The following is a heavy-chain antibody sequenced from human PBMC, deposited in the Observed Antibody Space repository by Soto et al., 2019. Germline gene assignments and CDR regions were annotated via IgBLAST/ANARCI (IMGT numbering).Heavy chain of an antibody. D-gene: IGHD3-16*01. J-gene: IGHJ4*02. CDR2: ISGSGGST. V-gene: IGHV3-23*01. CDR3: AKDLGNYDYVWGSYPPDY. Sequence: EVQLLESGGGLVQPGGSLRLSCAASGFTFSSYAMSWVRQAPGKGLEWVSAISGSGGSTYYADSVKGRFTISRDNSKNTLYLQMNSLRAEDTAVYYYAKDLGNYDYVWGSYPPDYWGQGTLVTVSS. CDR1: GFTFSSYA.